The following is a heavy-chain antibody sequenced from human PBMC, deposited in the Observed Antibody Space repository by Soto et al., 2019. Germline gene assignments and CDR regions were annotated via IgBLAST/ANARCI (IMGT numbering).Heavy chain of an antibody. V-gene: IGHV1-46*01. J-gene: IGHJ3*02. CDR1: EYTFTNYY. CDR3: AREVGNRAFDM. Sequence: ASVKVSCKASEYTFTNYYIHWVRQAPGQGLEWMGIIYPSGGSTTYAQKFQGRVTMTRDTSTSTVYMELSSLRSEDTTVYYCAREVGNRAFDMWGQGTMVTVS. CDR2: IYPSGGST. D-gene: IGHD1-26*01.